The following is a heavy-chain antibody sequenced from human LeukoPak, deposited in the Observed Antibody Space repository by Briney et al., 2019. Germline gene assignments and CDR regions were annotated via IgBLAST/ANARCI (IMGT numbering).Heavy chain of an antibody. CDR1: GYSISSGYY. CDR2: IYHSGST. D-gene: IGHD3-3*01. J-gene: IGHJ4*02. V-gene: IGHV4-38-2*01. CDR3: ASTLVDYDFWSGYYHFDY. Sequence: PSETLSLTCAVSGYSISSGYYWGWIRQPPGKGLEWIGSIYHSGSTYYNPSLKSRVTISVDTSKNQFSLKLSSVTAADTAVYYCASTLVDYDFWSGYYHFDYWGQGTLVTVSS.